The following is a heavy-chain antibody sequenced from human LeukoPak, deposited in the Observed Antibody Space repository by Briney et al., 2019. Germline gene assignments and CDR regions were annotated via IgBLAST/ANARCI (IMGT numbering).Heavy chain of an antibody. CDR3: ARFRAYYYGSGAFDYYYMDV. CDR1: GGSISSGSYY. J-gene: IGHJ6*03. V-gene: IGHV4-61*02. CDR2: IYTSGST. D-gene: IGHD3-10*01. Sequence: SETLSLTCTVSGGSISSGSYYWSWIRQPAGKGLEWIGRIYTSGSTNYNPSLKSRVTISVDTSKNQFSLKLSSVTAADTAVYYCARFRAYYYGSGAFDYYYMDVWGKGTTVTISS.